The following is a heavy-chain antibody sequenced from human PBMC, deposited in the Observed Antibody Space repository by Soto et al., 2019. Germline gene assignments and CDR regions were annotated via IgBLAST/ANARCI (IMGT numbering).Heavy chain of an antibody. D-gene: IGHD2-15*01. CDR1: GFTFSSYG. V-gene: IGHV3-33*01. CDR3: ARDEGGGYGMDV. Sequence: QVQLVESGGGVVQPGRSLRLSCAAFGFTFSSYGMHWVRQAPGKGLEWVAVIWYDGSNKYYADSVKGRFTISRDNSKNTLYLQMNSLRAEDTAVYYCARDEGGGYGMDVWGQGTTVTVSS. J-gene: IGHJ6*02. CDR2: IWYDGSNK.